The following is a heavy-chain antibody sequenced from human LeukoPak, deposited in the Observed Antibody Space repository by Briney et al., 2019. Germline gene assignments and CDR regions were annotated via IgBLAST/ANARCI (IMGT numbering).Heavy chain of an antibody. CDR3: ARDGPRRIWYGMDV. J-gene: IGHJ6*02. CDR2: IYTSGST. Sequence: SETLSLTCTVSGGSISSGSYYWSWIRQPAGKGLEWIGRIYTSGSTNYNPSLKSRVTISVDTSKNQFSLKLSSVTAADTAVYYCARDGPRRIWYGMDVWGQGTTVTVSS. D-gene: IGHD2-15*01. CDR1: GGSISSGSYY. V-gene: IGHV4-61*02.